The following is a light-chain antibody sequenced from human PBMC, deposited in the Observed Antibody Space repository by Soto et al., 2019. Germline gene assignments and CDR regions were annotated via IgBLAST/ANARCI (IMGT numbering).Light chain of an antibody. Sequence: QSALTQPPSASGSPGQSVTISCTGTSSDVGGYNYVSWYQQHPGKAPKLMIYEVSKRPSGVPDRFSGSKSGNTASLTVSGLPAEDEADYYCSSYAGSNHLVFGGGTNLTVL. CDR3: SSYAGSNHLV. CDR2: EVS. CDR1: SSDVGGYNY. J-gene: IGLJ2*01. V-gene: IGLV2-8*01.